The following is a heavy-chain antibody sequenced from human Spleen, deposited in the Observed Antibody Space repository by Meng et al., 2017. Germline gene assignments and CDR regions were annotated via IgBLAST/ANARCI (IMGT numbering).Heavy chain of an antibody. V-gene: IGHV1-2*06. Sequence: VQRVLSGAWVRKPGASVKVSCKASGYTFPDSWLHWVRRAPGQGLEWMGRINPKSGDTHYAQRFQGRVTMTGDTSISTAYMELSGLRSDDTAMYYCARDEDISAAGKLFGDYWGQGTLVTVSS. CDR2: INPKSGDT. CDR3: ARDEDISAAGKLFGDY. J-gene: IGHJ4*02. D-gene: IGHD6-13*01. CDR1: GYTFPDSW.